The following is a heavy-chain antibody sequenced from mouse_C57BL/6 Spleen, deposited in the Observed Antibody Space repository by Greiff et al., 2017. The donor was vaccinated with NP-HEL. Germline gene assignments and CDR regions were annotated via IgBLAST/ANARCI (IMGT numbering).Heavy chain of an antibody. Sequence: EVQLQQSGPELVKPGASVKISCKASGYTFTDYYMNWVKQSHGKSLEWIGDINPNNGGTSYNQKFKGKATLTVDKSSSTAYMELRSLTSEDSAVYYCARPASNYAFAYWGQGTLVTVSA. CDR1: GYTFTDYY. D-gene: IGHD2-5*01. V-gene: IGHV1-26*01. CDR2: INPNNGGT. CDR3: ARPASNYAFAY. J-gene: IGHJ3*01.